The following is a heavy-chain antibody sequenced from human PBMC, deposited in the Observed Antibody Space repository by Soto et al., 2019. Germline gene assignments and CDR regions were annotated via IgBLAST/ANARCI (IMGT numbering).Heavy chain of an antibody. D-gene: IGHD3-10*01. V-gene: IGHV4-4*02. Sequence: SETLSLTCAVSSGSISSSNWWSWVRQPPGKGLEWIGEIYHSGSTNYNPSLKSRVTISVDKSKNQFSLKLSSVTAADTAVYYCARAGSEKYDYYYYYMDVWGKGTTVTVSS. J-gene: IGHJ6*03. CDR1: SGSISSSNW. CDR3: ARAGSEKYDYYYYYMDV. CDR2: IYHSGST.